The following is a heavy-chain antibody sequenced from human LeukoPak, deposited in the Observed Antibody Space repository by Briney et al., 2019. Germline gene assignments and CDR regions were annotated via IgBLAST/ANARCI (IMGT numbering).Heavy chain of an antibody. J-gene: IGHJ4*02. Sequence: PGGSLRLSCAASGFIFSNYGMSWVRQAPGKGLEWVSSISFSSTHIYYADSIQGRFTISRDNAENSLYLQMNSLRAEDTAVYYCARGDFDYWGQGTLVTVSS. CDR2: ISFSSTHI. CDR1: GFIFSNYG. CDR3: ARGDFDY. D-gene: IGHD5-24*01. V-gene: IGHV3-21*06.